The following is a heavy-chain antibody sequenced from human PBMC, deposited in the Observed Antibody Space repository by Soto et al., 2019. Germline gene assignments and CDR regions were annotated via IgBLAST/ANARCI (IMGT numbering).Heavy chain of an antibody. V-gene: IGHV3-11*06. CDR3: ARKATVTTDDAFDI. J-gene: IGHJ3*02. CDR1: GFTFSDYY. CDR2: ISSSSSYT. Sequence: LRLSCAASGFTFSDYYMSWIRQAPGKGLEWVSYISSSSSYTNYADSVKGRFTISRDNAKNSLYLQMNSLRAEDTAVYYCARKATVTTDDAFDIWGQVTMVTVSS. D-gene: IGHD4-17*01.